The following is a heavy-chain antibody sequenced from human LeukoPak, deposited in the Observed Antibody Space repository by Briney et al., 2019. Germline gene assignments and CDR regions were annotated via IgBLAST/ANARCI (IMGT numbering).Heavy chain of an antibody. CDR2: IRRKANNYAT. D-gene: IGHD1-26*01. CDR3: TSRRLVGATIDFDY. V-gene: IGHV3-73*01. J-gene: IGHJ4*02. Sequence: GGSLRLSCAASGFTFSGTDMHWVRQASGKGLEWVGRIRRKANNYATAYAASVKGRFTISRDDSKNTAYLQMNSLKAEDTAVYYCTSRRLVGATIDFDYWGQGTLVTVSS. CDR1: GFTFSGTD.